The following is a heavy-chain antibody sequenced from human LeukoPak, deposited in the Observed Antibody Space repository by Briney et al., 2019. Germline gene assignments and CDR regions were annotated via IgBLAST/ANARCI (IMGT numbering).Heavy chain of an antibody. V-gene: IGHV3-66*02. CDR1: GFTVSSNY. J-gene: IGHJ3*02. CDR3: ATEYKSSSGAFEI. Sequence: GGSLRLSCAASGFTVSSNYMSWVRQAPGKGPEWVSVIYSGGSTYYADSVKGRFTISRDNSKNTVYLQMNRLRTDDTAVYYCATEYKSSSGAFEIWGQGTMVTVSS. CDR2: IYSGGST. D-gene: IGHD6-6*01.